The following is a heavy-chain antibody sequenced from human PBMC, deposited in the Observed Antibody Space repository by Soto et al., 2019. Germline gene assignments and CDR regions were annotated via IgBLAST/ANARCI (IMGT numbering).Heavy chain of an antibody. CDR3: AKDQGYCSGGSCYDRYY. V-gene: IGHV3-23*01. Sequence: EVQLLESGGGLVQPGGSLRLSCAASGFTFSSYAMSWVRQAPGKGLEWVSAISGSGGSTYYADSVKGRFTISGDNSKNTLYLQMNTLRAEDTAVYYCAKDQGYCSGGSCYDRYYWGQGTLVTVSS. CDR1: GFTFSSYA. CDR2: ISGSGGST. D-gene: IGHD2-15*01. J-gene: IGHJ4*02.